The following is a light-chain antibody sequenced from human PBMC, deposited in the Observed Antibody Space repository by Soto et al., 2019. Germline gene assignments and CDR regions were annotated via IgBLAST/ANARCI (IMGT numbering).Light chain of an antibody. CDR3: QQYHSYYPWT. CDR2: DAS. J-gene: IGKJ1*01. Sequence: DIQMTQSPSSLSASVGDTVTITCRASQDIRNELGWYQQKPGKAPKLLIYDASSLESGVPSRFSGSGSGTDFSLTISSLQPDDFATYYCQQYHSYYPWTFGQGTKVDIK. V-gene: IGKV1-17*01. CDR1: QDIRNE.